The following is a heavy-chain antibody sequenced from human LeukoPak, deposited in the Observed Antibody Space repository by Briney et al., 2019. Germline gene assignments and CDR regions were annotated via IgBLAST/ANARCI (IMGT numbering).Heavy chain of an antibody. J-gene: IGHJ4*02. CDR1: GGSISSSSYY. Sequence: PSETLSLTCTVSGGSISSSSYYWGWIRQPPGKGLEWIGSIYYSGSTYYNPSLKSRVTISVDTSKNQFSLKLSSVTAADTAVYYCARLLGYCSSTSCLSPDYWGQGTLVTVSS. CDR3: ARLLGYCSSTSCLSPDY. D-gene: IGHD2-2*01. CDR2: IYYSGST. V-gene: IGHV4-39*01.